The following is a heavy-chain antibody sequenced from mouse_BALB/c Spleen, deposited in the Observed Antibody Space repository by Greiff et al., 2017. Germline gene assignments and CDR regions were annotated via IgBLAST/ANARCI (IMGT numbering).Heavy chain of an antibody. Sequence: VQLQQSGAELVKPGASVKLSCTASGFNIKDTYMHWVKQRPEQGLEWIGRIDPANGNTKYDPKFQGKATITADTSSNTAYLQLSSLTSEDTAVYYCARSSYDYDGAMDYWGQGTSVTVSS. CDR1: GFNIKDTY. J-gene: IGHJ4*01. D-gene: IGHD2-4*01. CDR2: IDPANGNT. V-gene: IGHV14-3*02. CDR3: ARSSYDYDGAMDY.